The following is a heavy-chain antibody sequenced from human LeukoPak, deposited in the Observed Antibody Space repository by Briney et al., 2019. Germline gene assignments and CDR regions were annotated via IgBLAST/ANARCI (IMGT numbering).Heavy chain of an antibody. CDR2: IYHSGST. Sequence: SETLSLTCTVSGGSISSGGYYWSWIRQPPGKGLEWNGYIYHSGSTYYNPSLKSRVTISVDRSKNQFSLKLSSVTAANTAVYYCARDRTHIVVVPAAYYYYYMDVWGKGTTVTVSS. D-gene: IGHD2-2*01. CDR3: ARDRTHIVVVPAAYYYYYMDV. CDR1: GGSISSGGYY. V-gene: IGHV4-30-2*01. J-gene: IGHJ6*03.